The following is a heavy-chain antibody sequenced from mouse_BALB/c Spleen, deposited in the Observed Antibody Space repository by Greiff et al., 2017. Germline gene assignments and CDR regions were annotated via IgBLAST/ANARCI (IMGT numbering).Heavy chain of an antibody. CDR1: GYTFTSYV. CDR3: ARGGTTVVDYYAMDY. J-gene: IGHJ4*01. D-gene: IGHD1-1*01. Sequence: EVHLVESGPELVKPGASVKMSCKASGYTFTSYVMHWVKQKPGQGLEWIGYINPYNDGTKYNEKFKGKATLTSDKSSSTAYMELSSLTSEDSAVYYCARGGTTVVDYYAMDYWGQGTSVTVSS. CDR2: INPYNDGT. V-gene: IGHV1-14*01.